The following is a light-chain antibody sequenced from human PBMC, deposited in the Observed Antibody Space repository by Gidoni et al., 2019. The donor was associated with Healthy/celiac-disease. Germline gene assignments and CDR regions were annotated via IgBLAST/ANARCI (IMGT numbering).Light chain of an antibody. CDR1: QSVSSY. Sequence: ELVLTPSPATLSLSPGERATLSCRASQSVSSYLAWYQQKPGKAPRLLIYDASNRATGIPARFSGSGSGTDFTLTISSLEPEDFAVYYCQQRSNWPPITFGQGTRLEIK. CDR2: DAS. V-gene: IGKV3-11*01. J-gene: IGKJ5*01. CDR3: QQRSNWPPIT.